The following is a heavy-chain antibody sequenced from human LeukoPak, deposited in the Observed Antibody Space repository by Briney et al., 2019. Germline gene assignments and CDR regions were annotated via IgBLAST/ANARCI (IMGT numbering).Heavy chain of an antibody. CDR2: IHPGDSDT. CDR3: ARSSADIWSAYYLDY. V-gene: IGHV5-51*01. Sequence: GESLKISCKGSGYSFTNYWIGWVRQMPGKGLEWMGIIHPGDSDTRYSPSFQGQVTISADKSISTAYLQWRSLKASDTAIYYCARSSADIWSAYYLDYWGQGTLVTVSS. J-gene: IGHJ4*02. D-gene: IGHD3-3*01. CDR1: GYSFTNYW.